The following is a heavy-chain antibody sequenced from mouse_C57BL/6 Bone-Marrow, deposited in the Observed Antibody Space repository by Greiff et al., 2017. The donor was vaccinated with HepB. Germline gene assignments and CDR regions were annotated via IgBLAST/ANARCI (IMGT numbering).Heavy chain of an antibody. V-gene: IGHV2-5*01. CDR3: AKSLLGSSYALFDY. J-gene: IGHJ2*01. CDR1: GFSLTSYG. Sequence: VQLQQSGPGLVQPSQSLSITCTVSGFSLTSYGVHWVRQSPGKGLEWLGVIWRGGSTDYNAAFMSRLSITKDNSKSQVFFKMNSLQADDTAIYYCAKSLLGSSYALFDYWGQGTTLTVSS. CDR2: IWRGGST. D-gene: IGHD1-1*01.